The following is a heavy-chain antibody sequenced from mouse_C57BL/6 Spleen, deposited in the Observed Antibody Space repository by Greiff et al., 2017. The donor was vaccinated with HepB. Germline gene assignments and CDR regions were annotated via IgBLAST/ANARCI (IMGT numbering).Heavy chain of an antibody. V-gene: IGHV5-16*01. CDR2: INYDGSST. CDR1: GFTFSDYY. J-gene: IGHJ2*01. D-gene: IGHD1-1*01. CDR3: ARAAYGYYFDY. Sequence: EVQVVESEGGLVQPGSSMKLSCTASGFTFSDYYMAWVRQVPEKGLEWVANINYDGSSTYYLDSLKSRFIISRDNAKNILYLQMSSLKSEDTATYYCARAAYGYYFDYWGQGTTLTVSS.